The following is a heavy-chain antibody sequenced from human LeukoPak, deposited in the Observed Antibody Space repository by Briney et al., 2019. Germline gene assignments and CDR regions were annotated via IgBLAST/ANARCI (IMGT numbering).Heavy chain of an antibody. Sequence: GESLKISCKGSGYSSTSYWIGWVRQMPGKGLEWMGNIYPGDSDTRYSPSFQGQVTISADKSISTAYLQWSSLKASDTAMYYCARHGRGNYYDSSGYYGPVVYWGQGTLVTVSS. D-gene: IGHD3-22*01. CDR1: GYSSTSYW. J-gene: IGHJ4*02. V-gene: IGHV5-51*01. CDR3: ARHGRGNYYDSSGYYGPVVY. CDR2: IYPGDSDT.